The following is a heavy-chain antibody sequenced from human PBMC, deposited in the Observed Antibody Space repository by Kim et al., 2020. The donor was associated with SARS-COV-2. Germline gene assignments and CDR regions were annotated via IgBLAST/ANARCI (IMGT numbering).Heavy chain of an antibody. D-gene: IGHD3-22*01. CDR3: AREYYYDSSGQKDDAFDI. Sequence: SETLSLTCTVSGGSISSSGYYWGWIRQPPGKGLEWIGSIYYSGSTYYNPSLKSRVTISVDTSKNQFSLKLSSVTAADTAVYYCAREYYYDSSGQKDDAFDIWGQGTMVTVSS. J-gene: IGHJ3*02. CDR2: IYYSGST. V-gene: IGHV4-39*01. CDR1: GGSISSSGYY.